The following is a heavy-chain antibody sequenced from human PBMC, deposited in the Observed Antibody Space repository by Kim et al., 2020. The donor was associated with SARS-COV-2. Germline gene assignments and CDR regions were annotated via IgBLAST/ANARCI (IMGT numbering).Heavy chain of an antibody. V-gene: IGHV1-69*04. CDR3: ASTAYYHDSSGYWDAFDI. D-gene: IGHD3-22*01. CDR2: IIPMLGIV. CDR1: GGTFSSYA. J-gene: IGHJ3*02. Sequence: SVKVSCKPSGGTFSSYAINWVRQAPGQGLEWMGRIIPMLGIVNYAQKFQGRVTITADKSTSTAYMDLSSLRSEDTAVYYCASTAYYHDSSGYWDAFDIWGQGTMVTVSS.